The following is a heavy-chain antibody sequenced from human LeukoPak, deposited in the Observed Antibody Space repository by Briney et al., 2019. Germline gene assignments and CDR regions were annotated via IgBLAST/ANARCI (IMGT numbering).Heavy chain of an antibody. V-gene: IGHV3-74*01. Sequence: GGSLRLSCAASGFTFSNDWMHWVRQDPGKGLVWVSRINTDGSTTTYADSVKGRFTISRDNAKNTLYLQMNSLRVEDTAVYYCARGRGGSYHYWGQGTLVTVCS. J-gene: IGHJ4*02. CDR3: ARGRGGSYHY. CDR2: INTDGSTT. CDR1: GFTFSNDW. D-gene: IGHD1-26*01.